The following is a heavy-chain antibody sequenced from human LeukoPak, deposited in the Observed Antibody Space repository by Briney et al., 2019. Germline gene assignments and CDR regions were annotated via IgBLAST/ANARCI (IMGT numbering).Heavy chain of an antibody. CDR3: ARDSWSGCLDY. J-gene: IGHJ4*02. CDR2: IKQVGSEK. Sequence: QPGGSLRLSCAASGFTFSSYWMSWVRQAPGKGLEWVANIKQVGSEKYYVDSVKGRFTISRDNAKNSLYLQMNSLRAEDTAVYYCARDSWSGCLDYWGQGTLVTVSS. D-gene: IGHD3-3*01. CDR1: GFTFSSYW. V-gene: IGHV3-7*01.